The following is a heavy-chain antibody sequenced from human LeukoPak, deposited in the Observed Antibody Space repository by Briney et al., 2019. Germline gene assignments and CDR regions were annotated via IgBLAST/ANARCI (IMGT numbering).Heavy chain of an antibody. D-gene: IGHD6-19*01. CDR1: GGTFSSYA. CDR3: ARGSSGWTWGFDY. J-gene: IGHJ4*02. V-gene: IGHV1-69*05. CDR2: IIPIFGTA. Sequence: SVKVSCKASGGTFSSYAISWVRQAPGQGLEWMGGIIPIFGTANYAQKFQGRVTITTDESTSTAYMELSSLRSEDTAVYYCARGSSGWTWGFDYWGQGTLVTVSS.